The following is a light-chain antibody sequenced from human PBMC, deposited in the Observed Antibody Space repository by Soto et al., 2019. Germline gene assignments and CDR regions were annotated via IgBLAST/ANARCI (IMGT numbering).Light chain of an antibody. J-gene: IGKJ5*01. CDR2: DVS. CDR1: QGVTTN. V-gene: IGKV3-15*01. Sequence: EIVMTQSPATLSVSPGERATLSCRAVQGVTTNFEWYQQKSGQSPRLLIYDVSIRATGVPARFSATGSETDFTLTISGLQPEDSEVYFCQQYNNWPFSFGQGTRLEIK. CDR3: QQYNNWPFS.